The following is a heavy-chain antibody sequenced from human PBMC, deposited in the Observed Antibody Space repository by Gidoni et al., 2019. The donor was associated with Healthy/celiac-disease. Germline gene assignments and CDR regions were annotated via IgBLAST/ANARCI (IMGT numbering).Heavy chain of an antibody. V-gene: IGHV3-30*02. CDR1: GCTFSSYG. CDR3: AKKSDKGYSLDY. CDR2: IRYDGSNK. D-gene: IGHD5-18*01. Sequence: QVQLVESGGGVVQPGGSLRLSCAASGCTFSSYGMHWVRQAPGKGLGWVAFIRYDGSNKYYADSVKVRFTISRDNSKNTLYLQMNSLRAEDTAVYYCAKKSDKGYSLDYWGQGTLVTVSS. J-gene: IGHJ4*02.